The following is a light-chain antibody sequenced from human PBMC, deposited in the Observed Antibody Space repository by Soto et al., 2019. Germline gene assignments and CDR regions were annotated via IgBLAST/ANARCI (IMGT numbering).Light chain of an antibody. V-gene: IGKV3-20*01. CDR2: GAS. CDR3: QQYGSSTGT. Sequence: EIVLTQSPGTLSLSPGGRATLSCRASQSVSSSNLAWYQQKPGQAPRLLIYGASSRVTGIPDRFSGSGSGTDFTLTISRLKPEDFAVYYCQQYGSSTGTFGQGTKVEIK. J-gene: IGKJ1*01. CDR1: QSVSSSN.